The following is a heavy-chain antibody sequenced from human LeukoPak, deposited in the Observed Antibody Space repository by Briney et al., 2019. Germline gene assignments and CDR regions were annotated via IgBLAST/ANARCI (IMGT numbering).Heavy chain of an antibody. CDR1: GFTFSSYS. Sequence: QPGGSLRLSCAASGFTFSSYSMNWVRRAPGKGLEWVSYISSSSSTMYYADSVKGRFTISRDNAKNSLYLQMNSLRAEDTDVYYCAKDSDYCDYAPDAFDIWGQGTMVTVSS. V-gene: IGHV3-48*04. CDR2: ISSSSSTM. J-gene: IGHJ3*02. D-gene: IGHD4-17*01. CDR3: AKDSDYCDYAPDAFDI.